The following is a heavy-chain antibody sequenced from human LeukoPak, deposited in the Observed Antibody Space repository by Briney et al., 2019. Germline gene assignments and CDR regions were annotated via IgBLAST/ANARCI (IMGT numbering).Heavy chain of an antibody. D-gene: IGHD6-13*01. V-gene: IGHV4-34*01. J-gene: IGHJ4*02. Sequence: SETLSLTCAVYGGSFSNYYWSWIRQPPGKGLEWIGGINHSGSTNYNPSLKSRLTISVDTSQKQFSLKLSSVTAADTAVYYCARAPVRVAAVGKYFDFWGQGTLVIVSS. CDR2: INHSGST. CDR3: ARAPVRVAAVGKYFDF. CDR1: GGSFSNYY.